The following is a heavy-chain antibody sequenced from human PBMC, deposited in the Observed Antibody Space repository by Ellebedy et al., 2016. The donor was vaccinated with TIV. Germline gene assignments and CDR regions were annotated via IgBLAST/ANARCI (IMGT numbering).Heavy chain of an antibody. D-gene: IGHD1-14*01. Sequence: PGGSLRLSCAASGVTFRTYSLNWFRQAPGQGLEWVSSFSSSSQYIYYADSVKGRFIIARDNAKNSLYLEMKSLRVEDTAVYFCSRDEVTGTDYWGQGTLVIVSS. CDR3: SRDEVTGTDY. CDR2: FSSSSQYI. CDR1: GVTFRTYS. V-gene: IGHV3-21*06. J-gene: IGHJ4*02.